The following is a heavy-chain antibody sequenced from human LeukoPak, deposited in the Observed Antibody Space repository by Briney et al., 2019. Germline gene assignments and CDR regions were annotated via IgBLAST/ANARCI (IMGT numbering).Heavy chain of an antibody. CDR2: IRSRSSYI. Sequence: GGSLRLSCAASGFIFSSYRLNWVRQAPGKGLELVSSIRSRSSYIFYADSLKGRFTISRDKAKNSLYLNIHSLRAEDTAVYYCARDRADPDYGDYVFTYWGQGTLVTVSS. CDR1: GFIFSSYR. V-gene: IGHV3-21*01. CDR3: ARDRADPDYGDYVFTY. J-gene: IGHJ4*02. D-gene: IGHD4-17*01.